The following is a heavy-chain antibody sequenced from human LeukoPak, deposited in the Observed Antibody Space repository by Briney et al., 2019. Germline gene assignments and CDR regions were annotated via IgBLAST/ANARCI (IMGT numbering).Heavy chain of an antibody. Sequence: SETLSLTCTVSGGSISSFYWRWIRQPPGKGLEWMVYVSYSGNNNYNPSLKSRVTISEDTSKNQLSLKRSSVTAADTAVYYCARPYYDFWSGYPGYMDLWRKGT. V-gene: IGHV4-59*08. D-gene: IGHD3-3*01. CDR2: VSYSGNN. CDR3: ARPYYDFWSGYPGYMDL. J-gene: IGHJ6*03. CDR1: GGSISSFY.